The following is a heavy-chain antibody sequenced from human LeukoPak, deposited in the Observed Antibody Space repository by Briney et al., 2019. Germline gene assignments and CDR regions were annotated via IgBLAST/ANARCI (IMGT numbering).Heavy chain of an antibody. V-gene: IGHV3-7*01. CDR3: AREGQGKWELFGEVDY. CDR1: GFSFSTYW. J-gene: IGHJ4*02. Sequence: GGSLRLSCEASGFSFSTYWMSWVRQAPGKGLEWVANIRQDGSEKYYVDSVKGRFTISRDIAKKSLYLQMNSLRAEDTAVYYCAREGQGKWELFGEVDYWGQGILVTVSS. CDR2: IRQDGSEK. D-gene: IGHD1-26*01.